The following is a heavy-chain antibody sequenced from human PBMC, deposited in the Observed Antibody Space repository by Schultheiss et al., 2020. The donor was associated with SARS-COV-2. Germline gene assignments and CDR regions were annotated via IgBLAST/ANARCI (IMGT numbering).Heavy chain of an antibody. J-gene: IGHJ4*02. CDR1: GFTFSSYW. CDR2: IKQDGSEK. CDR3: ARDLAAAGTGY. Sequence: GEPLKISCAASGFTFSSYWMSWVRQAPGKGLEWVANIKQDGSEKYYVDSVKGRFTISRDNAKNSLYLQMNSLRAEDTAVYYCARDLAAAGTGYWGQGTLVTVSS. V-gene: IGHV3-7*01. D-gene: IGHD6-13*01.